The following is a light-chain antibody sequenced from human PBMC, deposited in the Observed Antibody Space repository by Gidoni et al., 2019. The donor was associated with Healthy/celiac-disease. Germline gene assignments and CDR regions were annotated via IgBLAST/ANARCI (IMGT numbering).Light chain of an antibody. J-gene: IGKJ2*01. CDR1: QSVSSN. CDR3: QQYNNWPPSYT. CDR2: GAS. Sequence: EIVMTQSQDTLSVSPGERATLSGRASQSVSSNLAWYQQNPGQAPRHLIYGASTRATGIPARFSGSGSGTEFTLTISSLQSEDFAVYYCQQYNNWPPSYTFGQGTKLEIK. V-gene: IGKV3-15*01.